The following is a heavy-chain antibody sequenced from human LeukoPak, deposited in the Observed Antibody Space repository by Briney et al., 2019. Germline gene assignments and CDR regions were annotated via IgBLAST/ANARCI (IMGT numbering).Heavy chain of an antibody. CDR2: IYSGGST. CDR1: GFTVSSHY. Sequence: SGGSLRLSCAASGFTVSSHYMSWVRQAPGKGLEWVSVIYSGGSTYYADSVKGRFTISRDNSKNTLYLQMNSLRAEDTAVYYCARDLQGGYSGYVDAFDIWGQGTMVTVSS. CDR3: ARDLQGGYSGYVDAFDI. J-gene: IGHJ3*02. V-gene: IGHV3-66*01. D-gene: IGHD5-12*01.